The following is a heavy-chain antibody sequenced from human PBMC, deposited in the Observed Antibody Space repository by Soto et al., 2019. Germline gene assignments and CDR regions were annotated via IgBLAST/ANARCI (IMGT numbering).Heavy chain of an antibody. D-gene: IGHD3-10*01. J-gene: IGHJ5*02. V-gene: IGHV5-51*01. CDR2: IYPHDSDT. CDR1: GYSFISYC. CDR3: ARLYGSGQWNWFDP. Sequence: GESLKISCKGSGYSFISYCIGWVRQMPGRGLEWMGIIYPHDSDTRYSPSFQGQVTISADKSISTAYLQWSSLKASDSAMYYCARLYGSGQWNWFDPWGQGTLVTVSS.